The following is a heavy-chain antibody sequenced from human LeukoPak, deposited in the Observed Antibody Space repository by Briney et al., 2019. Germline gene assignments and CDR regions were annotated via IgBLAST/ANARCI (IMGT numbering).Heavy chain of an antibody. D-gene: IGHD2-21*01. V-gene: IGHV1-8*01. CDR3: ARFPKWGGTYSYYYYYYGMDV. J-gene: IGHJ6*02. CDR1: GYTFTSYD. CDR2: MNSNSGNT. Sequence: ASVKVSCKASGYTFTSYDINWVRQATGQGLEWMGWMNSNSGNTGYAQKFQGRVTMTRNTSISTAYMELSSLRSEDTAVYYCARFPKWGGTYSYYYYYYGMDVWGQGTTVTVSS.